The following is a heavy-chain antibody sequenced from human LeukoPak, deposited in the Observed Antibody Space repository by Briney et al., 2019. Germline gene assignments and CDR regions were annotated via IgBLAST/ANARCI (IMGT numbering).Heavy chain of an antibody. D-gene: IGHD6-19*01. Sequence: SSETLSLTCTVSGDSISGYFWSWIRQPPGKGLEWIGYIYNSGSTNYNPSLKSRVTISVDTSKNQFSLELSSVTAADTAVYYCARRYSGWVDYWGQGTLVTVSS. J-gene: IGHJ4*02. CDR1: GDSISGYF. V-gene: IGHV4-59*08. CDR3: ARRYSGWVDY. CDR2: IYNSGST.